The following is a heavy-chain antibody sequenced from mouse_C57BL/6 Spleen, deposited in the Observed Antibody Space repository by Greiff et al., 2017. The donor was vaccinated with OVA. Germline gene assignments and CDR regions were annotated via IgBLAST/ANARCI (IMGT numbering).Heavy chain of an antibody. Sequence: VQLKESGPGMVKPSQSLSLTCTVTGYSITSGYDWHWIRHFPGNKLEWMGYISYSGSTNYNPSLKSRISITHDTSKNHFFLKLNSVTTEDTATYYCARDHNWAFDYWGQGTTLTVSS. CDR2: ISYSGST. V-gene: IGHV3-1*01. J-gene: IGHJ2*01. D-gene: IGHD4-1*01. CDR1: GYSITSGYD. CDR3: ARDHNWAFDY.